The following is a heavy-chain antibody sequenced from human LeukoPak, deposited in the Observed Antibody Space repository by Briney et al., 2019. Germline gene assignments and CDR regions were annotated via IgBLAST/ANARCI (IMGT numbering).Heavy chain of an antibody. V-gene: IGHV5-51*01. CDR2: IYPGDSDT. CDR3: ARFRGDYYYYMDV. CDR1: GDSFTSYW. D-gene: IGHD3-10*01. Sequence: GESLKISCKGSGDSFTSYWIGWVRQMPGKGLEWMGIIYPGDSDTRYSPSFQGQVTISADKSISTAYLQWSSLKASDTAMYYCARFRGDYYYYMDVWGKGTTVTISS. J-gene: IGHJ6*03.